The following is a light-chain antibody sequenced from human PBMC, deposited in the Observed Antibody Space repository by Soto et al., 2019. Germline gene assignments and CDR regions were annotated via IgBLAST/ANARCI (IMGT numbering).Light chain of an antibody. Sequence: TVLTQSPGTLSLSPGERATLSFRASQSVSSSYLAWYQQKPGQAPRLLIYGASSRATGIPDMFSGSGSGTDFTLTISRLETEEFAVYYCQQYCSSPLTFGHGSEV. CDR1: QSVSSSY. CDR3: QQYCSSPLT. CDR2: GAS. J-gene: IGKJ1*01. V-gene: IGKV3-20*01.